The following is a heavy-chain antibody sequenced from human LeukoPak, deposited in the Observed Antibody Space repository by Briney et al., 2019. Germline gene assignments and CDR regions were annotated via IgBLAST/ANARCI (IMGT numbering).Heavy chain of an antibody. D-gene: IGHD5-18*01. CDR3: AKSGRDTAMGH. J-gene: IGHJ4*02. CDR2: IKQDGSEK. CDR1: GFTFSSFW. Sequence: PGGSLRFSCAASGFTFSSFWMSWVRQAPGKGLEWVANIKQDGSEKYYVDSVKGRFTISRDNAKNSLFLQMNSLRTEDTAVYYCAKSGRDTAMGHWGQGTLVTVSS. V-gene: IGHV3-7*01.